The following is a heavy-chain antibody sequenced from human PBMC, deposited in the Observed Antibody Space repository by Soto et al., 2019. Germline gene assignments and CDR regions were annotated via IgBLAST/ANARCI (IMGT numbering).Heavy chain of an antibody. J-gene: IGHJ4*02. V-gene: IGHV3-21*01. Sequence: PGGSLRRACGGSGFTFSSYSINWLRQAPGKGLEWVSSISSSSSYIYYADSVKGRFTISRDNAKNSLYLQMNSLRAEDTAVYYCARDYDSSGYDYWGQGTLVTVSS. D-gene: IGHD3-22*01. CDR2: ISSSSSYI. CDR1: GFTFSSYS. CDR3: ARDYDSSGYDY.